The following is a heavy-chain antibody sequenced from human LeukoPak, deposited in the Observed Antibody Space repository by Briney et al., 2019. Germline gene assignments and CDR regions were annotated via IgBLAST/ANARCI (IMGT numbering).Heavy chain of an antibody. CDR1: GFTFSSYS. V-gene: IGHV3-21*01. CDR3: ARGYCSGGSCYVSSAFDI. CDR2: ISSSSSYI. J-gene: IGHJ3*02. D-gene: IGHD2-15*01. Sequence: TGGSLRLSCAASGFTFSSYSMNWVRQAPGKGLEWVSSISSSSSYIYYADSVKGRFTISRDNAKNSLYLQMNSLRAEDTAVYYCARGYCSGGSCYVSSAFDIWGQGTMVTVSS.